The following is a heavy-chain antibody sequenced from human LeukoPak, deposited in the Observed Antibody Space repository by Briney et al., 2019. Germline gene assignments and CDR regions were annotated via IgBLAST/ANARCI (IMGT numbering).Heavy chain of an antibody. V-gene: IGHV4-4*07. CDR2: IYTSGST. CDR3: AREGRKQLGMMEDY. J-gene: IGHJ4*02. Sequence: SETLSLTCTVSGGSISSYYWSWIRQPAGKGLEWIGRIYTSGSTNYNPSLKSRVTISVDTSKNQFSLKLSSVTAADTAVYYCAREGRKQLGMMEDYWGQGTLVTVSS. D-gene: IGHD7-27*01. CDR1: GGSISSYY.